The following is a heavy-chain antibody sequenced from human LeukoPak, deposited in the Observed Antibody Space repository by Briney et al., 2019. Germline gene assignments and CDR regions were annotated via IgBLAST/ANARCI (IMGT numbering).Heavy chain of an antibody. D-gene: IGHD4-17*01. CDR2: IYYSGST. CDR1: GGSISSYY. CDR3: ARAPIYGASIDY. J-gene: IGHJ4*02. Sequence: SETLSLTCTVSGGSISSYYWSWIRQPPGKGLEWIGYIYYSGSTNYNPSLKSRVTISVDTSKNQFSLKLSSVTAADTAVYYCARAPIYGASIDYWGQGTLVTVSS. V-gene: IGHV4-59*01.